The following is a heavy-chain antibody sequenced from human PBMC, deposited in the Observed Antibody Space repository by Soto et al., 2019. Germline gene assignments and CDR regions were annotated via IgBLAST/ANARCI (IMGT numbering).Heavy chain of an antibody. CDR2: ISYDGSNK. Sequence: GGSLRLSCAASGFTFSSYGMHWVRQAPGKGLEWVAVISYDGSNKYYADSVKGRFTISRDNSKNTLYLQMNSLRAEDTAVYYCAQEAVARRHMDVWGQGNTVTVSS. V-gene: IGHV3-30*18. J-gene: IGHJ6*02. CDR3: AQEAVARRHMDV. D-gene: IGHD6-19*01. CDR1: GFTFSSYG.